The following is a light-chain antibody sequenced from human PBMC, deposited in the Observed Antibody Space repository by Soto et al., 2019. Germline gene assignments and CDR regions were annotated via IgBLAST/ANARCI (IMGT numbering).Light chain of an antibody. V-gene: IGKV1-5*01. CDR3: QQLNSYPT. Sequence: DIQMTQSPSTLSASVGDRVTITCRDSQSISSWLAWYQQKPGKAPKLLIYDASSLESGVPSRFSGSGSGTEFTLTISSLQPEDFATYYCQQLNSYPTFGQGTRLEI. J-gene: IGKJ5*01. CDR2: DAS. CDR1: QSISSW.